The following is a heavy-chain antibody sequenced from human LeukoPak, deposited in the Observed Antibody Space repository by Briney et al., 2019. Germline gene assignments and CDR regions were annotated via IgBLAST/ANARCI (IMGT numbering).Heavy chain of an antibody. D-gene: IGHD1-26*01. CDR3: ARRGAYYGNFDY. V-gene: IGHV4-59*08. CDR1: GGSISSYY. J-gene: IGHJ4*02. Sequence: LETLSLTCTVSGGSISSYYWSWIRQPPGKGLEWIGYIYCSGSTNYNPSLKSRVTISVDTSKNQFSLKLSSVTAADTAVYYCARRGAYYGNFDYWGQGTLVTVSS. CDR2: IYCSGST.